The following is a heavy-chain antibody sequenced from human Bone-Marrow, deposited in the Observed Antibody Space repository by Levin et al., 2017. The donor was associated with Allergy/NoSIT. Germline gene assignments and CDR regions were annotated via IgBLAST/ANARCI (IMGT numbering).Heavy chain of an antibody. V-gene: IGHV3-43*01. J-gene: IGHJ4*02. Sequence: AGGSLRLSCAASGFRFDDHAMHWVRQAPGKGLEWVCLITWDGKASSYADSVKGRFTISRDNYYNSLHLQMNSLRTEDTALYYCVKDISAGFGGYYFENWGQGTLVSVSS. D-gene: IGHD3-10*01. CDR1: GFRFDDHA. CDR3: VKDISAGFGGYYFEN. CDR2: ITWDGKAS.